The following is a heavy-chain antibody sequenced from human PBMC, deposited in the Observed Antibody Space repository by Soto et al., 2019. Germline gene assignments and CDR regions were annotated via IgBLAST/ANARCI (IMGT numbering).Heavy chain of an antibody. D-gene: IGHD3-10*01. V-gene: IGHV3-21*06. Sequence: LRLSCTGSGFTFSSSTMTWVRQGPGKGLEWVSSISSSSSYIYFADSLKGRFTISRDNAKNSLYLQMNSLRAEDTAVYYCARDIGEMSAVWGQGTQVTVSS. CDR3: ARDIGEMSAV. J-gene: IGHJ4*02. CDR1: GFTFSSST. CDR2: ISSSSSYI.